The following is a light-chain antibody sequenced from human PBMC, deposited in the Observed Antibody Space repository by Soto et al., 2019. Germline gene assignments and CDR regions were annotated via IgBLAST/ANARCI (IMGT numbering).Light chain of an antibody. V-gene: IGKV3-20*01. Sequence: EIVLTQSPGTLSLSPGERATLSCRAGQSVSSSYLAWYQQKPGQTPRLLIYSASSRATGIPDRFSGSGSGTDFTLTISRLEPEDFAVYYCQQYGSSGTFGQGTKVDIK. J-gene: IGKJ1*01. CDR3: QQYGSSGT. CDR2: SAS. CDR1: QSVSSSY.